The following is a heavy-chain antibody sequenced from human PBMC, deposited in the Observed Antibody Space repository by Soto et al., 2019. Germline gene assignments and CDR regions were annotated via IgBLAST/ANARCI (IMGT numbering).Heavy chain of an antibody. V-gene: IGHV3-30-3*01. J-gene: IGHJ6*02. CDR1: GFTFSSYA. D-gene: IGHD3-3*01. CDR2: ISYDGSNK. Sequence: HPGGSLRLSCAASGFTFSSYAMHWVRQAPGKGLEWVAVISYDGSNKYYADSVKGRFTISRDNSKNTLYLQMNSLRAEDTAVYYCARDQLYYDFWSGYYPLHMDVWGQGTTVTVSS. CDR3: ARDQLYYDFWSGYYPLHMDV.